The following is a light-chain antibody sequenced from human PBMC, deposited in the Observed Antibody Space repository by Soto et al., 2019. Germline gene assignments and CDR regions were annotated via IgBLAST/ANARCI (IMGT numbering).Light chain of an antibody. Sequence: ETVLTQSPATLSLSPGDRATLSCRASQSIRNYLAWYQHKPGQAPRLLIYDASNRATGIPARFSGSGSGTDFTLTISSLEPEDFAVYYCQQRLYWPPITFGRGTRLDIK. CDR2: DAS. CDR1: QSIRNY. J-gene: IGKJ5*01. CDR3: QQRLYWPPIT. V-gene: IGKV3-11*01.